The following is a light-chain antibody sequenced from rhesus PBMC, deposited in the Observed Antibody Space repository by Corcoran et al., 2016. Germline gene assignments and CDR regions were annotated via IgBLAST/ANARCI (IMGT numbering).Light chain of an antibody. V-gene: IGLV2S9*01. J-gene: IGLJ1*01. Sequence: QSSLTQPPSLSKSLGQSGTISCTGTSSDVGIYNDVSWYQHHPGTAPRLLIFDVSNRPSGVSNRFSGSKSGNTASLTISGLQAEDESDYYCCSYRSGNTYIFGVGTRLTVL. CDR1: SSDVGIYND. CDR3: CSYRSGNTYI. CDR2: DVS.